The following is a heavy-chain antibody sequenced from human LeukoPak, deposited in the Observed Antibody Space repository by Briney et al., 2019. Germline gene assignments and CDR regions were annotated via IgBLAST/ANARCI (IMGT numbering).Heavy chain of an antibody. Sequence: PGGSLRLSCAASGFTFSSYSMNWVRQAPGKGLEWVSYISSSSSTIYYADSVKGRFTISRDNAKNSLYLQMNSLRAEDTAVYYCARGLPGLRFPPNYYYYYYMDVWGKGTTVTVSS. CDR1: GFTFSSYS. V-gene: IGHV3-48*01. J-gene: IGHJ6*03. CDR3: ARGLPGLRFPPNYYYYYYMDV. D-gene: IGHD4-17*01. CDR2: ISSSSSTI.